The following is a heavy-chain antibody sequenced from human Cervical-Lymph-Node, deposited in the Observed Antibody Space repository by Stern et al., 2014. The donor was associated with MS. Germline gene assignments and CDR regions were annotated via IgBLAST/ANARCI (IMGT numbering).Heavy chain of an antibody. CDR1: GYTFTSYW. Sequence: VQLVQSGPEVKRPGESLKISCQASGYTFTSYWIGWVRQMPGKGLEWIAIFFPGGSDIRHSPSFQGQVPISADKSSSTAYLQWNNLKASDTAIYYCARQRYFDYWGQGTLVTVSS. CDR2: FFPGGSDI. J-gene: IGHJ4*02. CDR3: ARQRYFDY. V-gene: IGHV5-51*01.